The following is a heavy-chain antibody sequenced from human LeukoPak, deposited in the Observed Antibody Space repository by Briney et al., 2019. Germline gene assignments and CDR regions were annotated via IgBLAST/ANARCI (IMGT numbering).Heavy chain of an antibody. CDR1: GFTFSSYG. J-gene: IGHJ4*02. V-gene: IGHV3-30*18. D-gene: IGHD5-12*01. Sequence: PGRSLRLSCAASGFTFSSYGMHWVRQAPGKGLEWVAVISYDGSNKYYADSVKGRFTISRDNSKNTLYLQMNSLRPEDTAVYYCAKSDGVVDSHFDYWGQGALVTVSS. CDR3: AKSDGVVDSHFDY. CDR2: ISYDGSNK.